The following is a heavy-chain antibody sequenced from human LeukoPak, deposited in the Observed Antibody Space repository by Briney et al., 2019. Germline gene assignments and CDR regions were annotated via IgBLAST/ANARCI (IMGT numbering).Heavy chain of an antibody. Sequence: PSETLSLTCTVSGGSISSGDYYWSWIRQPPGKGLEWIGYIYYSGSTYYNPSLKSRVTISVDTSKNQFSLKLSSVTAADTAVYYCVVPRRDFWSGPYFDYWGQGTLVTVSS. D-gene: IGHD3-3*01. CDR3: VVPRRDFWSGPYFDY. J-gene: IGHJ4*02. CDR2: IYYSGST. V-gene: IGHV4-30-4*01. CDR1: GGSISSGDYY.